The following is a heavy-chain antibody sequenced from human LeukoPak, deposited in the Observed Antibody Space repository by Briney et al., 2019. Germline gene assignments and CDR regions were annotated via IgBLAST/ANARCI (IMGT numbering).Heavy chain of an antibody. V-gene: IGHV4-34*01. CDR2: INHNGST. CDR1: GGSFSGYY. CDR3: TGGRGVIWCGYYVRFDP. Sequence: SETLSLTCAVYGGSFSGYYWSWIRQPPGKGLEWIGEINHNGSTNYNPSLKSRVTISVETSKNQFSLKLSSVTAADTAVYYCTGGRGVIWCGYYVRFDPWGQGTLVTVSS. D-gene: IGHD3-3*01. J-gene: IGHJ5*02.